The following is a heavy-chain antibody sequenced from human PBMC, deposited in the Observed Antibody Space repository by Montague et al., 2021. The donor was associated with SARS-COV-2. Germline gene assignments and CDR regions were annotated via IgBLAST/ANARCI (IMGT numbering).Heavy chain of an antibody. D-gene: IGHD2-2*02. CDR2: MYYTGTS. CDR1: GGSASGYY. CDR3: ARGLGYTSMFRFFDY. J-gene: IGHJ4*01. Sequence: SETLSLTCAISGGSASGYYWAWIRQPPGKGLEWIGYMYYTGTSNYNPSLKSRVYMSIDTYKNHFSLNLTSVAAADTGVYYCARGLGYTSMFRFFDYWGHGAQVTVSS. V-gene: IGHV4-59*02.